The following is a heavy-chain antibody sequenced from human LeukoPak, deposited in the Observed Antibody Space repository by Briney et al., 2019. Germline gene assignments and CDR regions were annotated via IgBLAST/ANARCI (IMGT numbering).Heavy chain of an antibody. D-gene: IGHD5-18*01. CDR1: GGSFSGYY. CDR2: INHSGST. J-gene: IGHJ4*02. Sequence: SETLSLTCAVYGGSFSGYYWSWIRQPPGKGLGWIGEINHSGSTNYNPSLKSRVTISVDTSKNQFSLKLSSVTAADTAVYYCARGAQLWLRSAPDYWGQGTLVTVSS. V-gene: IGHV4-34*01. CDR3: ARGAQLWLRSAPDY.